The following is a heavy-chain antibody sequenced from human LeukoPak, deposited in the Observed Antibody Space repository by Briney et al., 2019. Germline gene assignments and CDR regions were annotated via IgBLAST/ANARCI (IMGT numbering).Heavy chain of an antibody. Sequence: GESLKISCQGSGYSFTSYWIGWVRQMPGKGLEWMGIIYPGDSDTRYGPSFQGQVTISADKPISTTYLQWSNLKASDTAMYYCARRAYDVWSGYGDYWGQGTLVTVSS. CDR3: ARRAYDVWSGYGDY. CDR1: GYSFTSYW. J-gene: IGHJ4*02. V-gene: IGHV5-51*04. CDR2: IYPGDSDT. D-gene: IGHD3-3*01.